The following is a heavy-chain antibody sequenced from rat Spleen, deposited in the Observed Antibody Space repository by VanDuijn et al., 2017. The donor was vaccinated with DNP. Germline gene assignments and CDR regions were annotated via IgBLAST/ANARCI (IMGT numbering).Heavy chain of an antibody. CDR2: ITGGGGTT. CDR1: RFTFNSYW. J-gene: IGHJ4*01. CDR3: TRVGDYHDGGDGDVLDV. D-gene: IGHD1-12*02. V-gene: IGHV5-31*01. Sequence: EVQLMESGGDLVQPGKSLKLSCVASRFTFNSYWMAWVRQVPGKGLEWIASITGGGGTTSYPDSVKGRFTISRDDARNTLSLQMNSLRSEDTATYYCTRVGDYHDGGDGDVLDVWGQGTSVTVSS.